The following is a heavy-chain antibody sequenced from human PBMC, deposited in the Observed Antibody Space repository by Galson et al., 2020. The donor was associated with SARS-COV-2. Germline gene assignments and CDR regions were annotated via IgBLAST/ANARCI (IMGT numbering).Heavy chain of an antibody. V-gene: IGHV4-34*01. CDR2: VNHSGST. CDR3: ARGSTGVNMRLVVIGLYYYMDV. J-gene: IGHJ6*03. Sequence: SETLSLTCAVYGGSFSGYYWSWIHQPPGKGLEWIGEVNHSGSTNYNPSLKSRVTISVDTSKNQFSLKLSSMTAADTAVYYCARGSTGVNMRLVVIGLYYYMDVWGKGTTVTVSS. D-gene: IGHD2-21*01. CDR1: GGSFSGYY.